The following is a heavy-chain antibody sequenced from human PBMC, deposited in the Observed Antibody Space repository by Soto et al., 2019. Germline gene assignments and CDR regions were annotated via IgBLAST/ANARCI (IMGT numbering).Heavy chain of an antibody. J-gene: IGHJ4*02. CDR1: GFTFDDYA. D-gene: IGHD3-10*01. Sequence: EVQLVESGGGLVQPGRSLRLSCAASGFTFDDYAMHWVRQAPGKGLEWVSGISWNSGSIGYADSVKGRFTISRDNAKNSLYLQMNSLRAEDTALYYCAKAPGAVWFGELSVWGQGTLVTVSS. CDR3: AKAPGAVWFGELSV. CDR2: ISWNSGSI. V-gene: IGHV3-9*01.